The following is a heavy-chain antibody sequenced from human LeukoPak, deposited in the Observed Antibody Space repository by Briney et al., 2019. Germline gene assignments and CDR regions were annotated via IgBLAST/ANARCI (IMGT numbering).Heavy chain of an antibody. CDR3: AKGGSPRNYFDY. V-gene: IGHV3-23*01. CDR1: GFTFSNAW. J-gene: IGHJ4*02. CDR2: ISGSGGST. D-gene: IGHD5-12*01. Sequence: GGSLRLSCAASGFTFSNAWMNWVRQAPGKGLEWVSAISGSGGSTYYADSVKGRFTISRDNSKNTLYLQMNSLRAEDTAVYYCAKGGSPRNYFDYWGQGTLVTVSS.